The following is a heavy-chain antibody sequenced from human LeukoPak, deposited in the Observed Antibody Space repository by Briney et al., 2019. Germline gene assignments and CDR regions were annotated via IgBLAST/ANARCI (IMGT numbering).Heavy chain of an antibody. D-gene: IGHD1-1*01. CDR3: AKDWKTGTGGYYYYYMDV. J-gene: IGHJ6*03. V-gene: IGHV3-30*02. CDR1: GFTFSNYW. Sequence: PGGSLRLSCAASGFTFSNYWMSWVRQAPGKGLEWVAFIRYDGSNKYYADSVKGRFTISRDNSKNTLYLQMNSLRAEDTAVYYCAKDWKTGTGGYYYYYMDVWGKGTTVTVSS. CDR2: IRYDGSNK.